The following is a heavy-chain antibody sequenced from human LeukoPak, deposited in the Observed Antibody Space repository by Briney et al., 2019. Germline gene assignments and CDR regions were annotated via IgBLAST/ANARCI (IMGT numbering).Heavy chain of an antibody. V-gene: IGHV4-4*02. Sequence: PSGTLSLTCAVSGGSISSSNWWSWVRQPPGKGLEWIGEIYHSGSTNYNPSLKSRVTISVDKSKNQFSLKLSSVTTADTAVYYCARADVLLWFGDSVGNWFDPWGQGTLVTVSS. CDR1: GGSISSSNW. J-gene: IGHJ5*02. CDR3: ARADVLLWFGDSVGNWFDP. CDR2: IYHSGST. D-gene: IGHD3-10*01.